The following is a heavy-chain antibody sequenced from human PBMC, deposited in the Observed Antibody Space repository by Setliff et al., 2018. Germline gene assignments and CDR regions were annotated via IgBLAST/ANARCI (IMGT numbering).Heavy chain of an antibody. J-gene: IGHJ4*02. V-gene: IGHV1-69*05. CDR3: ARVPRLEWLLPTFDS. D-gene: IGHD3-3*01. Sequence: ASVKVSCKASGGSFSNYAIIWVRQAPGQGPEWMGGIIPIYGSTNNAEKFQGRVTMTMDTSTSTAYMELRSLTSDDTAVYYCARVPRLEWLLPTFDSWGQGTLVTVSS. CDR1: GGSFSNYA. CDR2: IIPIYGST.